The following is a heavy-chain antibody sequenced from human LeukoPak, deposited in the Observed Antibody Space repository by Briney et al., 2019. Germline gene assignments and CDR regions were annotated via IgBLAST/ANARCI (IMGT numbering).Heavy chain of an antibody. J-gene: IGHJ4*02. CDR1: GFTFSSYA. D-gene: IGHD2-2*01. CDR2: ISGGGSGT. CDR3: AKVQSPSWQNDF. V-gene: IGHV3-23*01. Sequence: GGSLRLSCAASGFTFSSYAMSWVRQAPGKGLEWVSGISGGGSGTYYADSVKGRFTISRDNSKNTLYLQMNSLRAEDTAVYYCAKVQSPSWQNDFWGQGTLVTVSS.